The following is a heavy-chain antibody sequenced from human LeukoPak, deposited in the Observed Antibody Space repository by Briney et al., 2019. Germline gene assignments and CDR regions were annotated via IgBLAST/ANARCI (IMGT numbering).Heavy chain of an antibody. CDR3: ARIISGYSYGVFDY. D-gene: IGHD5-18*01. J-gene: IGHJ4*02. CDR1: GDSISSYNYF. CDR2: IYYRGNT. V-gene: IGHV4-39*01. Sequence: PSETLSLTCTVSGDSISSYNYFWGWIRQPPGKGLEWVGSIYYRGNTYYNPSLKSRVTLSADTSKNQFSLKVTSVTAADTAVYYCARIISGYSYGVFDYWGQGTLVTVSS.